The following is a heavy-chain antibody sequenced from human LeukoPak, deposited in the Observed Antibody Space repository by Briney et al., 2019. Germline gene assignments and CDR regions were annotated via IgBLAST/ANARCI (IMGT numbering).Heavy chain of an antibody. V-gene: IGHV3-9*01. CDR1: GFTFDNYA. J-gene: IGHJ4*02. CDR3: AKGSHSMTIVVNFDY. CDR2: IGWNSGRI. D-gene: IGHD3-22*01. Sequence: GGSLRLSCAASGFTFDNYAMHWVRQVPGKGLEWVSGIGWNSGRIDYADSVKGRFTISRDNAKNSLYLEMNSLRAEDTALYYCAKGSHSMTIVVNFDYWGQGTVVTVSS.